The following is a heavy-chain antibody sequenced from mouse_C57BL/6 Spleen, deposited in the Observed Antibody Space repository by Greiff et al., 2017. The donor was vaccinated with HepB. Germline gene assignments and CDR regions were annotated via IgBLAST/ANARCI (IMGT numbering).Heavy chain of an antibody. J-gene: IGHJ1*03. V-gene: IGHV1-82*01. D-gene: IGHD1-1*01. CDR2: IYPGDGDT. Sequence: QVQLKQSGPELVKPGASVKISCKASGYAFSSSWMNWVKQRPGKGLEWIGRIYPGDGDTNYNGKFKGKATLTADKSSSTAYMQLSSLTSEDSAVYFCARSFDTPVVAEGYFDVWGTGTTVTVSS. CDR1: GYAFSSSW. CDR3: ARSFDTPVVAEGYFDV.